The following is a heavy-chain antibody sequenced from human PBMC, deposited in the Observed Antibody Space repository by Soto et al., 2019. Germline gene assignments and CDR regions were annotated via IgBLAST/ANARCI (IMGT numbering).Heavy chain of an antibody. CDR3: ARDGGYSYGQITYYYYGMEV. J-gene: IGHJ6*02. D-gene: IGHD5-18*01. Sequence: PGGSLRLSCAASVFTFSDYALHLVRQAPGKGLEWVTVISSDGGDRYYADSVKGRFTISRDNAKNTLYLQMNSLRAEDTAVYYCARDGGYSYGQITYYYYGMEVWGQGTTVAVSS. CDR2: ISSDGGDR. CDR1: VFTFSDYA. V-gene: IGHV3-30-3*01.